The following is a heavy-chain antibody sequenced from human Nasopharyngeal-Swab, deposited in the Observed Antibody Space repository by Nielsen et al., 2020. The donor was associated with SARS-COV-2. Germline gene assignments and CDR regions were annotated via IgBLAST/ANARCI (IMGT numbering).Heavy chain of an antibody. J-gene: IGHJ6*02. CDR2: FDPEDGET. D-gene: IGHD2-2*01. CDR3: ATAPTIVVVPAAMVSVSWHYYYGMDV. V-gene: IGHV1-24*01. Sequence: ASVKVSCKVSGYTLTELSMHWVRQAPGKGLEWMGGFDPEDGETSYAQKFQGRVTMTEDTSTDTAYMELSSLRSEDTAVYYCATAPTIVVVPAAMVSVSWHYYYGMDVWGQGTTVTVSS. CDR1: GYTLTELS.